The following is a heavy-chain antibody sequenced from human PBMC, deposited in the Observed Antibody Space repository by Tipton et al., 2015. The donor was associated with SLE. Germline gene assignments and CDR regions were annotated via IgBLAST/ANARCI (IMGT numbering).Heavy chain of an antibody. V-gene: IGHV4-31*03. Sequence: TLSLTCTVSGGSISSGGYYWSWIRQHPGKGLEWVGYIYYSGSTYYNPSLKSRVTISVDTSKNQFSLKLSSVTAADTAVYSCARDRGGVAFDIWGQGTMVTVSS. J-gene: IGHJ3*02. CDR2: IYYSGST. CDR3: ARDRGGVAFDI. D-gene: IGHD3-10*01. CDR1: GGSISSGGYY.